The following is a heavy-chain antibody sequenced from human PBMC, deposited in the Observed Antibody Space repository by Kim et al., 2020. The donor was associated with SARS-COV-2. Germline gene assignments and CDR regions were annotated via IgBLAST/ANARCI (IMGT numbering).Heavy chain of an antibody. V-gene: IGHV5-51*03. CDR2: IYPGGSDT. D-gene: IGHD3-10*01. J-gene: IGHJ4*02. Sequence: GKSLKISCNGSGYSFTSYWIGWVRQMPGKGLEWMGIIYPGGSDTRYSPSFQGQVTISADKSISTAYLQWSSLKASDTAMYYCARAGKGWFGELFSDYWGQGTLVTVSS. CDR3: ARAGKGWFGELFSDY. CDR1: GYSFTSYW.